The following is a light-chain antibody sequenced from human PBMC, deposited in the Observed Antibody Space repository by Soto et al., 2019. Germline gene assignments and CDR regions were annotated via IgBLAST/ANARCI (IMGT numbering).Light chain of an antibody. CDR1: QGIAPY. CDR2: ATS. V-gene: IGKV1-27*01. CDR3: QKLNNCPPT. Sequence: DVQMTQSPSSLSASVGDRVTITCRASQGIAPYLAWFQQKPGKVPRLLIYATSTLPSGVPSRFSGSGSGTEFTLTISSLEPEDFANYYCQKLNNCPPTFGGGTKVEIK. J-gene: IGKJ4*01.